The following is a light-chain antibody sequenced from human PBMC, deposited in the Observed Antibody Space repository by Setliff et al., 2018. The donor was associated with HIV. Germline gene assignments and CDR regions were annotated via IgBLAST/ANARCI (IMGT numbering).Light chain of an antibody. V-gene: IGLV2-23*02. CDR1: SSDIGDYES. J-gene: IGLJ2*01. Sequence: QSALAQPASVSGSPGQSITISCTGSSSDIGDYESVSWYQQHPGEVPKLMIYDVTKRPSGISNRFSASKSGNTASLTISGLQAEDEAHYYCCSYVGSDSWIFGGGTKVNVL. CDR3: CSYVGSDSWI. CDR2: DVT.